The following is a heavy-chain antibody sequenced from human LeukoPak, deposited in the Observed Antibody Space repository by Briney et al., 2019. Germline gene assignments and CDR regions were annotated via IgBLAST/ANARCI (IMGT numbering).Heavy chain of an antibody. CDR3: ARHEYFVNY. Sequence: SETLSLTCTVSGGSISSSGFYWGWIRQPPGQGIEWIESIHYSGSNYYNPSLKSRITISVDTSKNQFSLNLTSVTAADTAVYYCARHEYFVNYWGQGTLVTVSS. CDR1: GGSISSSGFY. D-gene: IGHD2/OR15-2a*01. V-gene: IGHV4-39*01. J-gene: IGHJ4*02. CDR2: IHYSGSN.